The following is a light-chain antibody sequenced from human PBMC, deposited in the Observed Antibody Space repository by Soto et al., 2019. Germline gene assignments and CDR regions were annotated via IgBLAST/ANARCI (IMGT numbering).Light chain of an antibody. CDR1: QRISTY. V-gene: IGKV1-39*01. Sequence: DIQMTQSPSSLSASVVDRVTITCRASQRISTYLNWYQQEPGKAPKFLIYDASNLQSGVPSRFSGGGSGTDFTLTISSLQPEDFATYYCQQSYSTPRTFGQGTKVDIK. J-gene: IGKJ1*01. CDR3: QQSYSTPRT. CDR2: DAS.